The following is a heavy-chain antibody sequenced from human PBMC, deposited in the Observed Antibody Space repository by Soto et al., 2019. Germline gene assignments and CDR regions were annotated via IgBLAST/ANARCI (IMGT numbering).Heavy chain of an antibody. CDR3: AKDKNEAYYDFWSGYWMNYYGMDV. Sequence: VQLLESGGGLVQPGGSLRLSCAASGFTFSSYAMSWVRRAPGKGLEWVSAISGSGGSTYYADSVKGRFTISRDNSKNTLNLQMYSLRAEDTAVYYCAKDKNEAYYDFWSGYWMNYYGMDVWGQGTTVTVSS. J-gene: IGHJ6*02. D-gene: IGHD3-3*01. CDR1: GFTFSSYA. CDR2: ISGSGGST. V-gene: IGHV3-23*01.